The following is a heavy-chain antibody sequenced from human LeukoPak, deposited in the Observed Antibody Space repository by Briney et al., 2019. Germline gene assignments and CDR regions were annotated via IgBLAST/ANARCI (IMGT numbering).Heavy chain of an antibody. Sequence: GGSLRLSCAASGFTFSSYAMSWVRQAPGKGLEWVSAISGRGRSTYYADSVKGRFTISRDNSGNTLYLQLNTLTGEDTAIYYCAKDPSYGYPFDYWGQGTLGTVSS. J-gene: IGHJ4*02. V-gene: IGHV3-23*01. CDR1: GFTFSSYA. CDR3: AKDPSYGYPFDY. CDR2: ISGRGRST. D-gene: IGHD5-18*01.